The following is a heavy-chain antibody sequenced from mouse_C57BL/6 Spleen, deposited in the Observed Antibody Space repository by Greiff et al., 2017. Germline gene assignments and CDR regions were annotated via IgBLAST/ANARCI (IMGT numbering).Heavy chain of an antibody. CDR2: IHPNSGST. V-gene: IGHV1-64*01. J-gene: IGHJ2*01. CDR1: GYTFTSYW. Sequence: VQLQQPGAELVKPGASVKLSCKASGYTFTSYWMHWVKQRPGQGLEWIGMIHPNSGSTNYNEKFKGKATLTVDKSSSTAYMQLSSLTSEDSAVYYCARSKGSHFDYWGQGTTLTVSS. CDR3: ARSKGSHFDY.